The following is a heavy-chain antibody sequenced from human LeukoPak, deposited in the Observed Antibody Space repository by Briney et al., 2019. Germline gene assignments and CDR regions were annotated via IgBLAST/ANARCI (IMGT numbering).Heavy chain of an antibody. Sequence: ASVKVSCKASGYTFTSYDINWVRQATGQGLEWMGWMNPNSGNTSHAQKFQGRVTMTRNTSISTAYMELSSLRSEDTAVYYCARYSSGLYYYYGMDVWGQGTTVTVSS. J-gene: IGHJ6*02. CDR3: ARYSSGLYYYYGMDV. D-gene: IGHD6-19*01. V-gene: IGHV1-8*01. CDR2: MNPNSGNT. CDR1: GYTFTSYD.